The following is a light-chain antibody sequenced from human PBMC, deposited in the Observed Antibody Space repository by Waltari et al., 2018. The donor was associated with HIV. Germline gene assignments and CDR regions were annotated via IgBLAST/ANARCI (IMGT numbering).Light chain of an antibody. CDR3: CSYAGSSTLV. Sequence: QSALTQPASVSGSPGQSITIPRTGTSSDAGSSNLASWYQQHPGKAPKLMIYEVSKRPSGVSNRFSGSKSGNTASLTISGLQAEDEADYYCCSYAGSSTLVFGGGTKLTVL. CDR2: EVS. J-gene: IGLJ2*01. V-gene: IGLV2-23*02. CDR1: SSDAGSSNL.